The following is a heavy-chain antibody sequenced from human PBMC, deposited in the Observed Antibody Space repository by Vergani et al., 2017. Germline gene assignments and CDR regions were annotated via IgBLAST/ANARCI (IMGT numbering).Heavy chain of an antibody. D-gene: IGHD6-6*01. Sequence: QVQLVESGGGVVQPGRSLRLSCAASGFTFSSYGMHWVRQAPGKGLEWVAVIWYDGSNKYYADSVKGRFTISRDNSKNTLYLQMNSLRAEDTAVYYCARGPYSSSSAFIYYYYYYMDVWGKGTTVTVSS. CDR1: GFTFSSYG. J-gene: IGHJ6*03. CDR2: IWYDGSNK. CDR3: ARGPYSSSSAFIYYYYYYMDV. V-gene: IGHV3-33*01.